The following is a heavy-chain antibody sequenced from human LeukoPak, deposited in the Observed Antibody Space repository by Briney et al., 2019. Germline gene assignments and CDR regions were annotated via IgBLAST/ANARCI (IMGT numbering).Heavy chain of an antibody. J-gene: IGHJ4*02. D-gene: IGHD3-16*01. CDR2: IKHDESEK. Sequence: GGSLRLSCAASGFSFNSDWMDWVRQAPGKGLEWVANIKHDESEKNYLDSVKGRYTISRDNAQNSLYLQMNGLRVEDTAVYYCTRRLDDWGQGTLVTVSS. V-gene: IGHV3-7*01. CDR1: GFSFNSDW. CDR3: TRRLDD.